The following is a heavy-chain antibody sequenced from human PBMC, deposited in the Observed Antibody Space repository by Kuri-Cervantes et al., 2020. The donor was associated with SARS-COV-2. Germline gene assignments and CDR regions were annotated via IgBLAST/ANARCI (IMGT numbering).Heavy chain of an antibody. CDR1: NFSISSTYY. V-gene: IGHV4-38-2*02. D-gene: IGHD4/OR15-4a*01. CDR3: ARDPNANHNNWFDP. Sequence: SETLSLTCAVSNFSISSTYYWCWVRQPPGEGVGGIGSNYHSGSTYYNPSLKSRVTISADTSKNQFSLKLSSVTAADTAVYYCARDPNANHNNWFDPWGQGTLVTVSS. CDR2: NYHSGST. J-gene: IGHJ5*02.